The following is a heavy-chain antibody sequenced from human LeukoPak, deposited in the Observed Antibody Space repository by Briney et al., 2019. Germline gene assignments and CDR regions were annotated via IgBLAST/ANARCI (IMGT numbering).Heavy chain of an antibody. CDR3: AKVVAVAQFDY. CDR2: ISYDGSYK. CDR1: GFTFSSYG. D-gene: IGHD6-19*01. V-gene: IGHV3-30*18. J-gene: IGHJ4*02. Sequence: GGSLRLSCAASGFTFSSYGMHWVRQAPGKGLEWVAVISYDGSYKYSADSVKGRFTISRDNSKNTLYLQMSSLRAEDTAVYYCAKVVAVAQFDYWGQGTLVTVSS.